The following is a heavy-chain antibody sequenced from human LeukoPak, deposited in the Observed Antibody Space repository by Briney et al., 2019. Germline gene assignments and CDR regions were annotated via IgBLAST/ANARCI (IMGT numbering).Heavy chain of an antibody. Sequence: GGSLRLSCAASGFTFGSYSMNWVRQAPGKGLEWVSSISSSSSYIYYADSVKGRFTIPRDNAKNSLYLQMNSLRAEDTAVYYCAREYSSSWSSVDYWGQGTLVTVSS. CDR1: GFTFGSYS. CDR2: ISSSSSYI. J-gene: IGHJ4*02. D-gene: IGHD6-13*01. CDR3: AREYSSSWSSVDY. V-gene: IGHV3-21*01.